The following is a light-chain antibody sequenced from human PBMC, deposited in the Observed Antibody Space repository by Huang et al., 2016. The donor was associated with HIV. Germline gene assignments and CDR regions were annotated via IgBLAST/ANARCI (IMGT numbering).Light chain of an antibody. CDR3: QQYSSSPIT. J-gene: IGKJ5*01. CDR2: SAS. CDR1: QSVAINY. V-gene: IGKV3-20*01. Sequence: EIVLTQSPGTLSLSPGERATLSCRASQSVAINYLAWYQQQPGQAPRLLIYSASYRATGIPGRFSGSGSGTDFTLTINSLEPADFAMYYCQQYSSSPITFGQGTRLEIK.